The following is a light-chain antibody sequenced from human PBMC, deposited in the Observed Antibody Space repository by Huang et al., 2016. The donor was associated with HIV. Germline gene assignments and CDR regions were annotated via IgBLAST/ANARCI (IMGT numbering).Light chain of an antibody. CDR3: MQGTHWPQT. J-gene: IGKJ1*01. CDR1: HSLLHRYGNTY. Sequence: DVVLTQSPLSLPVTLGQPASISCKSSHSLLHRYGNTYLNWFLQRPGQSPRRLIYKVSNRDFGVPARFSGSGSGADFTLTISRVEADDIGVYYCMQGTHWPQTFGQGTKVEVK. V-gene: IGKV2-30*02. CDR2: KVS.